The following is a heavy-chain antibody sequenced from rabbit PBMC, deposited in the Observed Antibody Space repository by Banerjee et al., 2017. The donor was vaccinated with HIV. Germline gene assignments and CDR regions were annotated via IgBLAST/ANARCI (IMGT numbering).Heavy chain of an antibody. CDR2: IYPGSGIR. J-gene: IGHJ6*01. CDR1: GIDFSSYG. Sequence: QEQLEESGGGLVKPEGSLTLTCKASGIDFSSYGIGWVRQAPGKGPEWIAYIYPGSGIRYYASWAKGRFTISSDSAQNTVYLQLNSLTVADTATYFCVRDNFSSGVYRMDLWGPGTLVTVS. D-gene: IGHD1-1*01. V-gene: IGHV1S47*01. CDR3: VRDNFSSGVYRMDL.